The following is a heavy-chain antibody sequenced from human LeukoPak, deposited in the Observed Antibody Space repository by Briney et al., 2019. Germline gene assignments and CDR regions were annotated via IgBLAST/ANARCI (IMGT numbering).Heavy chain of an antibody. CDR1: GYTFTGYY. CDR3: ARDLSSSITMVVVVNYQDSFDY. V-gene: IGHV1-2*06. Sequence: ASVKVSCKASGYTFTGYYMHWVRQAPGQGLEWMGRINPNSGGTNYAQKCQGRVTMTRDTSISTAYMELSRLRSDDTAVYYCARDLSSSITMVVVVNYQDSFDYWGQGTLVTVSS. D-gene: IGHD3-22*01. J-gene: IGHJ4*02. CDR2: INPNSGGT.